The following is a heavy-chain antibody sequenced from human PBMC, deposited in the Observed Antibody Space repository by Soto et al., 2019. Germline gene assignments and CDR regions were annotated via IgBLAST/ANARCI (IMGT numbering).Heavy chain of an antibody. V-gene: IGHV3-7*01. CDR2: IRQDGTER. CDR3: VRENYFDY. Sequence: GGSLRLSCAGSGFIFSTYWVGWVRQAPGKRLEWVANIRQDGTERSYADSVKGRFTISRDNAKNSLYLQMDSLGADDTAVYYCVRENYFDYWGQGTLVTVSS. J-gene: IGHJ4*02. CDR1: GFIFSTYW.